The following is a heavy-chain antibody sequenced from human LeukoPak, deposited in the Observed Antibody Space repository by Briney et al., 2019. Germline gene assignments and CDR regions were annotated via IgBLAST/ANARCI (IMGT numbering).Heavy chain of an antibody. CDR2: IYNSGST. CDR3: ARDLGQWGAFDI. D-gene: IGHD6-19*01. Sequence: SETLSLTCTVSGGSISSYYWSWIRQPAGKGLEWIGPIYNSGSTNYNPSLKSRVSMSVDTSKNQLSLKLSSVTAADTAVYYCARDLGQWGAFDIWGQGTTVTVSS. CDR1: GGSISSYY. J-gene: IGHJ3*02. V-gene: IGHV4-4*07.